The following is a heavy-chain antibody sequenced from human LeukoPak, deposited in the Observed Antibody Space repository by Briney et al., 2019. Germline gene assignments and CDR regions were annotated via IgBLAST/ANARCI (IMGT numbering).Heavy chain of an antibody. CDR1: GGSISSGSYY. J-gene: IGHJ3*02. Sequence: PSQTLSLTCTVSGGSISSGSYYWSWIRQPAGKGLEWIGRIYTSGSTNYNPSPKSRVTISVDTSKNQFSLKLSSVTAADTAVYYCARVGVNYYYDSSGYYLAGDAFDIWGQGTMVTVSS. CDR2: IYTSGST. D-gene: IGHD3-22*01. CDR3: ARVGVNYYYDSSGYYLAGDAFDI. V-gene: IGHV4-61*02.